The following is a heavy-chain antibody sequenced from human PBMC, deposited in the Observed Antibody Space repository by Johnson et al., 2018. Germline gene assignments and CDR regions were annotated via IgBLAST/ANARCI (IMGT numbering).Heavy chain of an antibody. CDR1: GFTFTTYA. CDR2: ISGSGAGGGSST. V-gene: IGHV3-23*04. J-gene: IGHJ6*03. CDR3: ARPKVGATSGGMEV. D-gene: IGHD1-26*01. Sequence: VQLVESGGGLVQPGGSXRLSCAASGFTFTTYAMSWVRQAPGKGLEWVSAISGSGAGGGSSTYYADSVKGRFTISRDNSKKTLYLQMNSRRAEDTALYYCARPKVGATSGGMEVWGTGTTVTVSS.